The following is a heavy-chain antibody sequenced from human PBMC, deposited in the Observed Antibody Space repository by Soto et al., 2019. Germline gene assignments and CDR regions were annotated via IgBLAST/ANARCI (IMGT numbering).Heavy chain of an antibody. CDR2: ISGSGGST. V-gene: IGHV3-23*01. Sequence: GGSLRLSCAASGFTFSSYAMSWVRQAPGKGLEWVSAISGSGGSTYYADSVKGRFTISRDNSKNTLYLQMNSLRAEDTAVYYCAKTYYDFWSGQPYYFDYWGQGTLVTVSS. CDR1: GFTFSSYA. D-gene: IGHD3-3*01. J-gene: IGHJ4*02. CDR3: AKTYYDFWSGQPYYFDY.